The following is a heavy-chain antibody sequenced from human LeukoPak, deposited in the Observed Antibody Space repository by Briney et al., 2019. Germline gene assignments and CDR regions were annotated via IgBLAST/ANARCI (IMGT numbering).Heavy chain of an antibody. Sequence: GGSLRLSCAASGFTVSSNYMTWVRQAPGKGLEWVANVKQDESEKHYVDSVKGRFTISRDNAKSSLYLRMDSLRVEDTAVYYCARDRDYHDDRTDYYYDAFDIWGQGTTVTVSS. CDR3: ARDRDYHDDRTDYYYDAFDI. CDR1: GFTVSSNY. D-gene: IGHD3-22*01. CDR2: VKQDESEK. J-gene: IGHJ3*02. V-gene: IGHV3-7*01.